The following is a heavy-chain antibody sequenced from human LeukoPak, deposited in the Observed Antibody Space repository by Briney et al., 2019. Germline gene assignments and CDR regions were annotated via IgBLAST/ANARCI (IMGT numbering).Heavy chain of an antibody. D-gene: IGHD2-15*01. Sequence: GGSLRLSCAASGFTFSSYGMHWVRQAPGKGLEWVAFIRYDGSNKYYADSVKGRFTISRDNSKNTLYLQMNSLRAEDTAVYYCARPLDCSGGSCHAFDIWGQGTMVTVSS. CDR2: IRYDGSNK. J-gene: IGHJ3*02. CDR3: ARPLDCSGGSCHAFDI. V-gene: IGHV3-30*02. CDR1: GFTFSSYG.